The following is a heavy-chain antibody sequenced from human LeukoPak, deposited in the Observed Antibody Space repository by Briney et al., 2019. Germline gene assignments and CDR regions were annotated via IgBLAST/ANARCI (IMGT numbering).Heavy chain of an antibody. CDR2: INPSGGST. CDR1: GYTFTSYY. CDR3: ARAFTTPYNWFDP. Sequence: ASVKVSCKASGYTFTSYYMHWVRQAHGQGLEWMGIINPSGGSTSYAQKFQGRVTMTRDMSTSTVYMELSSLRSEDTAVYYCARAFTTPYNWFDPWGQGTLVTVSS. V-gene: IGHV1-46*03. J-gene: IGHJ5*02. D-gene: IGHD3-22*01.